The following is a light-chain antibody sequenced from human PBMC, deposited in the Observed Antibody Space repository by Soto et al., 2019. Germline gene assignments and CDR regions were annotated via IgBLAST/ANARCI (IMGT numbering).Light chain of an antibody. J-gene: IGKJ1*01. CDR3: LQDYNYPQT. CDR1: QGIRND. CDR2: AAS. Sequence: AIQMTQSPSSLSASVGDRVTITCRASQGIRNDLGWYQQKPGKAPKLLIYAASSLQSGVPSRFSGSGSGRDFTLTISSLQPEDFATYYFLQDYNYPQTFGQGTKVEIK. V-gene: IGKV1-6*01.